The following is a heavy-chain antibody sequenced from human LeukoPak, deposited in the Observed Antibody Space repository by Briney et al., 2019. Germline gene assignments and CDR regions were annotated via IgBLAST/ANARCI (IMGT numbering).Heavy chain of an antibody. CDR1: GYTFTSYG. J-gene: IGHJ5*02. D-gene: IGHD3-10*01. CDR2: ISAYNGNT. V-gene: IGHV1-18*01. Sequence: ASVKVSCKASGYTFTSYGISWVRRAPGQGLEWMGWISAYNGNTNYAQKLQGRVTMTTDTSTSTAYMELRSLRSDDTAVYYCARVITMVRGRGGWFDPWGQGTLVTVSS. CDR3: ARVITMVRGRGGWFDP.